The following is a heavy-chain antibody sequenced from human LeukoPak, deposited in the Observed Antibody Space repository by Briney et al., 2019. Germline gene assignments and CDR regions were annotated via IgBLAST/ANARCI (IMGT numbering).Heavy chain of an antibody. CDR1: GFTFSSFE. D-gene: IGHD6-6*01. J-gene: IGHJ4*02. CDR2: ISSDSGGAR. Sequence: GGSPRLSCAASGFTFSSFEMTWVRQAPGKGLEWVSYISSDSGGARYYADSVKGRFTISRDNAKHSLYLQMNSLTADDTAVYYCARDPQKGAARPAYFDYWGQGTLVTVSS. V-gene: IGHV3-48*03. CDR3: ARDPQKGAARPAYFDY.